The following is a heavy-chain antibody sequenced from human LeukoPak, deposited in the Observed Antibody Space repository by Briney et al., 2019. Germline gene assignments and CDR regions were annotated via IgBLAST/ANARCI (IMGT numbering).Heavy chain of an antibody. V-gene: IGHV3-23*01. D-gene: IGHD2-15*01. Sequence: SGGPLRLSCAASGFPFSSYAMSWVRQAPGKGLEGVSAISGSGGSTYYADSVKGRFTISRDNSKNTLYLQMNSLRAEDTAVYYCAKDGYCSGGSCRGYWGQGTLVTVSS. CDR1: GFPFSSYA. J-gene: IGHJ4*02. CDR2: ISGSGGST. CDR3: AKDGYCSGGSCRGY.